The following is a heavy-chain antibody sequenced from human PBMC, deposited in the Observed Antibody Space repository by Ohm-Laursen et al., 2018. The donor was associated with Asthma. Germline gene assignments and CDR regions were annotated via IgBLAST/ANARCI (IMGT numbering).Heavy chain of an antibody. D-gene: IGHD2-15*01. CDR2: GGSYYDGGLK. Sequence: SLRLSCSASGFTFRSYAMHWVRQAPGKGLEWVAVGGSYYDGGLKYYADSVKGRFTISRDNPRNTLYLQMNSLRAEDTAVYYCAKDSSEVVAADEYWGQGTLVTVSS. J-gene: IGHJ4*02. CDR3: AKDSSEVVAADEY. CDR1: GFTFRSYA. V-gene: IGHV3-30-3*01.